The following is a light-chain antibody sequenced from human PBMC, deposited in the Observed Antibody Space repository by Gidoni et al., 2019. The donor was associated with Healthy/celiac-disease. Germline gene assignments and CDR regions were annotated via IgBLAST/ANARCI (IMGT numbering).Light chain of an antibody. J-gene: IGKJ4*01. CDR1: QSLSTS. CDR2: SAS. Sequence: EIVMTQSPATLSVSPGERVTLSCRAGQSLSTSLAWYQQKPGQAPRLLIYSASTRATDIPARFSGSGSGTEFTLTISSLQSEDFAVYYCQQYKNWPLTFGGGTKVEIK. CDR3: QQYKNWPLT. V-gene: IGKV3-15*01.